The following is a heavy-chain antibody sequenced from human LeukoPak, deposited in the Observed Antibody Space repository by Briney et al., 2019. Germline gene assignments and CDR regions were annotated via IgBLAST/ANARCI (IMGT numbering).Heavy chain of an antibody. Sequence: XXXXSGFTXEDYDVHWVRDAPGKGVEWVSLISWDAGNTYYADAVKGRFTISRVNSKNPLYLQMNSQRAEDTALSYCAKXSTSMVYYYIDVWGKGTTVTVSS. D-gene: IGHD5-18*01. CDR3: AKXSTSMVYYYIDV. CDR1: GFTXEDYD. CDR2: ISWDAGNT. V-gene: IGHV3-43D*03. J-gene: IGHJ6*03.